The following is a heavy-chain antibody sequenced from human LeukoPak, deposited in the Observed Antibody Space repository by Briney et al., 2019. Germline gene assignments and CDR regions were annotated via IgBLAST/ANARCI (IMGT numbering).Heavy chain of an antibody. Sequence: PSETLSLTCTVSGGSISSYYWSWIRQPPGKGLEWIGYIYYSGSTNYNPSLKSRVTISVDTSKNQFSLKLSSVTAADTAVYYCAGSGYSYGLVDYWGQGTLVTVSS. V-gene: IGHV4-59*01. CDR2: IYYSGST. J-gene: IGHJ4*02. CDR3: AGSGYSYGLVDY. D-gene: IGHD5-18*01. CDR1: GGSISSYY.